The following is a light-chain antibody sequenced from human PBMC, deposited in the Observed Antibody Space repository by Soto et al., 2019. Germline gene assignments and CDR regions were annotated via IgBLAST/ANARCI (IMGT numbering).Light chain of an antibody. J-gene: IGKJ1*01. Sequence: ELVLTQSPGTLSLSPGERATLSCRASQSVSSSYLAWYQQKPGQAPRLLIYDASNRATGIPARFSGSGSGTDLTITISSLEPEDFAVFYGQQRSVWPWTFGQGTKVDIK. CDR1: QSVSSSY. V-gene: IGKV3D-20*02. CDR2: DAS. CDR3: QQRSVWPWT.